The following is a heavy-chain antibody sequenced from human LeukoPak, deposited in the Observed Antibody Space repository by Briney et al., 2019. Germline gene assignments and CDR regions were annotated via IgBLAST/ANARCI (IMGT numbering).Heavy chain of an antibody. CDR1: GFTVSSNY. CDR2: IYSGGST. J-gene: IGHJ4*02. D-gene: IGHD5-12*01. CDR3: ASWPQWLNFDY. Sequence: QSGGFLRLSCAASGFTVSSNYMSWVRQAPGKGLEWVSVIYSGGSTYYADSVKGRFTISRDNSKNTLYLQMNSLRAEDTAVYYCASWPQWLNFDYWGQGTLVTVSS. V-gene: IGHV3-66*01.